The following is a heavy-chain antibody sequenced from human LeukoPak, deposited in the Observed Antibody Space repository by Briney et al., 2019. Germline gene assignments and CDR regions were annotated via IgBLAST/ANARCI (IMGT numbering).Heavy chain of an antibody. CDR3: AELGITMIGGV. J-gene: IGHJ6*04. CDR1: GFTFGDYG. Sequence: GGSLRLSCAASGFTFGDYGMSWVRHAPGKGLEWVSYISSSGSTIYYADSVKSRFTTSRHNAKNSLYLQMNSLRAEDTAVYYCAELGITMIGGVWGKGTTVTISS. V-gene: IGHV3-48*03. CDR2: ISSSGSTI. D-gene: IGHD3-10*02.